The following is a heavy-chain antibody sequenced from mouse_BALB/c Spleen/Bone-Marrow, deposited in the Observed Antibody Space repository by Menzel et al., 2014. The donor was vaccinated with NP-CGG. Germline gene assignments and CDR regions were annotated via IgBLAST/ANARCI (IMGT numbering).Heavy chain of an antibody. CDR2: IYPGNSDT. J-gene: IGHJ2*01. CDR1: GYTFTSYW. V-gene: IGHV1-5*01. CDR3: TTLARNYFDC. Sequence: VQLQQSWTVVASPGVSGQMSCKASGYTFTSYWMHWVKQRPGQGLEWIGSIYPGNSDTTYNQKFKGKAKLTAVTSTSTAYMELSSLTNEDSAVYYCTTLARNYFDCLGQGPPRTAPS.